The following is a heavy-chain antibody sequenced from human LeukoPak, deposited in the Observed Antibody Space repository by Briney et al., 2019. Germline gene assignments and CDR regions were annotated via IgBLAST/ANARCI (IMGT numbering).Heavy chain of an antibody. V-gene: IGHV3-30-3*02. Sequence: GGSLRLSCAASGFTFSSYAMPWVRQAPGKGLEWVAVISYDGSNKYYADSVKGRFTISRDNSKNTLYLQMNSLRAEDTAVYYCAKHPSMIVALLIFDIWGQGTMVTVSS. CDR1: GFTFSSYA. CDR2: ISYDGSNK. CDR3: AKHPSMIVALLIFDI. D-gene: IGHD3-22*01. J-gene: IGHJ3*02.